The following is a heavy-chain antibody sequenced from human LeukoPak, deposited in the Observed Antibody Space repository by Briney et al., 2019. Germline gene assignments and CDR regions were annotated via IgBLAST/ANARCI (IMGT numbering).Heavy chain of an antibody. CDR2: ISWNSGSI. CDR3: AKDPEIGSSGSYYFDY. CDR1: GFTFDDYA. Sequence: GGSLRLSCAASGFTFDDYAMHWVRHAPGKGLEWVSGISWNSGSIGYADSVKGRSTISRDNAKNSLYLQMNSLRAEDTALYYCAKDPEIGSSGSYYFDYWGQGTLVTVSS. V-gene: IGHV3-9*01. J-gene: IGHJ4*02. D-gene: IGHD1-26*01.